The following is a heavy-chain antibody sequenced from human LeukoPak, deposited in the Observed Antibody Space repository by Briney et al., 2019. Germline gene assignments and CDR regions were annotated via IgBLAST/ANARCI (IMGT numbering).Heavy chain of an antibody. Sequence: SETLSLTCAVYGGSFSGSYWSWIRQPPGKGLEWIGEINHSGSTNYNPSLKSRVTISVDTSKNQFSLKLSSVTAADTAVYYCARGKMYSSSFDYWGQGTLVTVSS. CDR3: ARGKMYSSSFDY. D-gene: IGHD6-6*01. CDR2: INHSGST. V-gene: IGHV4-34*01. J-gene: IGHJ4*02. CDR1: GGSFSGSY.